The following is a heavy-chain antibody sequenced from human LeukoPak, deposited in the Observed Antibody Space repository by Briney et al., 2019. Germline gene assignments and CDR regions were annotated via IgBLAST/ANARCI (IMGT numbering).Heavy chain of an antibody. CDR1: GGSISSSSYY. CDR3: ARVLGPKIDI. CDR2: IYYSGST. J-gene: IGHJ3*02. V-gene: IGHV4-39*07. Sequence: SETLSLTCTVSGGSISSSSYYWGWIRQPPGKGLEWIGGIYYSGSTYYNPSLKSRVTISVDTSKNQFSLKLSSVTAADTAVYYCARVLGPKIDIWGQGTMVTVSS.